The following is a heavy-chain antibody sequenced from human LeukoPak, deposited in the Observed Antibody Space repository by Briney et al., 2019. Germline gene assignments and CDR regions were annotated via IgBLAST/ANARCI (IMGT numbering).Heavy chain of an antibody. J-gene: IGHJ5*01. V-gene: IGHV4-59*11. D-gene: IGHD1-14*01. CDR2: IFYSGSA. CDR1: GDSINTHY. CDR3: ARVSVGGTGPDS. Sequence: TSETLSLTCTVSGDSINTHYGSWIPQPPGKGLEWVGFIFYSGSATYKPSLQSRVTTSLDTPNTQFSLTLSSVTAADTDVYYCARVSVGGTGPDSWGQGALVTVAS.